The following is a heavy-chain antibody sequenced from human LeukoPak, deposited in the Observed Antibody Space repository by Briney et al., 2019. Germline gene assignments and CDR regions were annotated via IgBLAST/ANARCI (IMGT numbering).Heavy chain of an antibody. Sequence: GGSLRLSCTASGFTFGDYAMSWVRQAPGKGLEWVGFIRSKAYGGTTEYAASVKGRFTISRDDSKSIAYLQMNSLKTEDTAVYYCTRGPTWYYYYMDVWGKGTTVTVSS. D-gene: IGHD1-26*01. CDR1: GFTFGDYA. CDR3: TRGPTWYYYYMDV. CDR2: IRSKAYGGTT. J-gene: IGHJ6*03. V-gene: IGHV3-49*04.